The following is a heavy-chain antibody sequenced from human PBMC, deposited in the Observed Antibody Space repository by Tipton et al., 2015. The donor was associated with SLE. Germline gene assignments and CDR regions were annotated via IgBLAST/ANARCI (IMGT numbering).Heavy chain of an antibody. CDR2: IRYDGSNK. D-gene: IGHD3-10*02. CDR1: GFTFSSYA. CDR3: AKASWYDVGDV. Sequence: SLRLSCAASGFTFSSYAMSWVRQAPGKGLEGVAFIRYDGSNKYYADSGKGRFTISRDNSKNTLYLQMNSLRAEDTAVCYCAKASWYDVGDVWGQGTTVTVSS. V-gene: IGHV3-30*02. J-gene: IGHJ6*02.